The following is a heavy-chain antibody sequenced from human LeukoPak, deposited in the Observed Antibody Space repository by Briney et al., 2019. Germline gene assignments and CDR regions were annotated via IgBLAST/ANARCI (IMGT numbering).Heavy chain of an antibody. CDR1: GFTFSSYA. CDR3: ARGVKRGTFDY. J-gene: IGHJ4*02. Sequence: GGSLRLSCAASGFTFSSYAMSWVRQAPGKGLEWVSAISGSGGSTYYADSVKGRFTISRDNAKNSLYLQMNSLRAEDTAVYYCARGVKRGTFDYWGQGTLATVSS. CDR2: ISGSGGST. V-gene: IGHV3-23*01.